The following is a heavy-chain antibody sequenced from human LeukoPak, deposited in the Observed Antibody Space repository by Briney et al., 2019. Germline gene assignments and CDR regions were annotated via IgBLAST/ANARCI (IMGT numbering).Heavy chain of an antibody. V-gene: IGHV4-59*01. CDR2: IYYSGST. CDR1: GGSISSYY. D-gene: IGHD6-19*01. CDR3: ASGYSSGWFLDY. Sequence: SETLSLTCTVSGGSISSYYWSWIRQPPGKGLEWIGYIYYSGSTNYNPSLKSRVTISVDTSKNQFSLKLSSVTAADTAVYYRASGYSSGWFLDYWGQGTLVTVSS. J-gene: IGHJ4*02.